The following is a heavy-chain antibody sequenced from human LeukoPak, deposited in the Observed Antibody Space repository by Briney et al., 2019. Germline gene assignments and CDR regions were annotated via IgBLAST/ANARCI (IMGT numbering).Heavy chain of an antibody. V-gene: IGHV3-23*01. J-gene: IGHJ2*01. CDR2: ISGSGGRT. CDR3: AKRFVGTNYYDSSGPYWYFDL. D-gene: IGHD3-22*01. Sequence: GGSRRLSCVASGFTLRSYVMSWVRQAPGKGLEWVSAISGSGGRTYYADSVKGRFTISRDNSKNTLYLQMNSLRAEDTAVYYCAKRFVGTNYYDSSGPYWYFDLWGRGTLVTVSS. CDR1: GFTLRSYV.